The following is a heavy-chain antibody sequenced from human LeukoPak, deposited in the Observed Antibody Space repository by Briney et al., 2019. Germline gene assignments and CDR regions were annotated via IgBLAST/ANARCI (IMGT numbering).Heavy chain of an antibody. Sequence: GGSLRLSCAASGFTFSSYSMNWVRQAPGKGLEWVSSISSSSSYIYYADSVKGRFTISRDNAKNSLYLQMNSLRAEDTAVYYCARGMYYYDSSGYPPDAFDIWGQGTMVTVSS. J-gene: IGHJ3*02. D-gene: IGHD3-22*01. CDR1: GFTFSSYS. CDR2: ISSSSSYI. V-gene: IGHV3-21*01. CDR3: ARGMYYYDSSGYPPDAFDI.